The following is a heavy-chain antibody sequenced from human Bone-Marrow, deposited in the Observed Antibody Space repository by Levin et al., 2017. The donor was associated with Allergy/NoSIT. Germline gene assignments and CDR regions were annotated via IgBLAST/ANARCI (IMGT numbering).Heavy chain of an antibody. CDR2: IYWDDDK. D-gene: IGHD3-3*01. CDR1: GFSLSTIGVS. CDR3: AHTRPRSGDFDY. J-gene: IGHJ4*02. V-gene: IGHV2-5*02. Sequence: SGPTLVKPTQTLTLTCSFSGFSLSTIGVSVGWIRQPPGKALEWLASIYWDDDKRYSPSLKSRLTVTKDTSKNQVVLRMTNMDPVDTATYYYAHTRPRSGDFDYWGQGTLVTVSS.